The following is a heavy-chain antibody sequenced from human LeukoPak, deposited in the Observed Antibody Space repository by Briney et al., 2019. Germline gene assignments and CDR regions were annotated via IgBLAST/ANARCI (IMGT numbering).Heavy chain of an antibody. CDR2: IASDGRDK. D-gene: IGHD6-13*01. J-gene: IGHJ4*02. Sequence: GGSLRLSCAASGFTFNTYGMHWVRQAPGKGLEWVAVIASDGRDKKYADSVKGRFTITRDNSKSTLYLQVNSLRAEDTAVYYCGKEGPRAAAHYSFNSGGQETLVPAS. V-gene: IGHV3-30*18. CDR3: GKEGPRAAAHYSFNS. CDR1: GFTFNTYG.